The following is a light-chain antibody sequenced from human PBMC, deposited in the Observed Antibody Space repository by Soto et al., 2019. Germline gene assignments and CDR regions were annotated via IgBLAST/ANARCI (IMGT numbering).Light chain of an antibody. Sequence: QSVLTQPPSVSGAPGQRVTISCTGSSSNIGAGYDVHWYQQLPGTAPKLLIYGNSNRPSGVPDRFSGSKSGTSASLAITGLRAEDEADYYCQSYDSSLVVFGGGTKVTV. CDR2: GNS. V-gene: IGLV1-40*01. CDR3: QSYDSSLVV. J-gene: IGLJ2*01. CDR1: SSNIGAGYD.